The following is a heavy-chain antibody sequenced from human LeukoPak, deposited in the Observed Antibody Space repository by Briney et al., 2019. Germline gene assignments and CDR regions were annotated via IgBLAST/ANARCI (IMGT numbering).Heavy chain of an antibody. CDR2: ISRGGDVT. Sequence: PGGSLRLSCAASGFTFSTYAMTWVRQAPGKGLEWVSLISRGGDVTYYADSVKGRFTISRDNSKNTLYLQMHSLRAEDTAVYYCAARPGEVAVPYDYWGQGTLVTVSS. J-gene: IGHJ4*02. V-gene: IGHV3-23*01. CDR1: GFTFSTYA. CDR3: AARPGEVAVPYDY. D-gene: IGHD2-15*01.